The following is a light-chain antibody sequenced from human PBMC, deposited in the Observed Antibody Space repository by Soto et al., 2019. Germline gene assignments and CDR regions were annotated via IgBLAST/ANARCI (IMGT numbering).Light chain of an antibody. J-gene: IGKJ1*01. V-gene: IGKV3-20*01. CDR2: GAS. Sequence: EIVLTQSPGTLSLSPGERATLSCRASQSVSDNYLAWYQHKPGQAPRLLIYGASSRATGIPDRFSGGGSGTDFTLTISRLEPEDFALYYCQQYGISPPWTFSQGTKVEIK. CDR3: QQYGISPPWT. CDR1: QSVSDNY.